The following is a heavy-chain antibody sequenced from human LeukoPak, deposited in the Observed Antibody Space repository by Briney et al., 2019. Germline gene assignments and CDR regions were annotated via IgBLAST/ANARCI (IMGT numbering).Heavy chain of an antibody. Sequence: PSETLSLTCSISGDSTNTYFWSWIRQPPGKGLEWIGYFYYTGTTNYNPSLNSRVTISVDTSNNQFSLRLSSVTAADTAVYYCARGQPYQLLSRWFDPWGQGTLVTVSS. J-gene: IGHJ5*02. D-gene: IGHD2-2*01. CDR3: ARGQPYQLLSRWFDP. V-gene: IGHV4-59*01. CDR1: GDSTNTYF. CDR2: FYYTGTT.